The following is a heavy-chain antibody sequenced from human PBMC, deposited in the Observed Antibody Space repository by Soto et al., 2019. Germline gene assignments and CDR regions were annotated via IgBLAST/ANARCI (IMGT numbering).Heavy chain of an antibody. V-gene: IGHV3-23*01. Sequence: EVQLLESGGGLVQPGGSLRLSCAASGFTFSSYTMSWVRQGPGKGLEWVSGISSSGGSTVYADSVKGRFTISRDNFKNTLYLHMNSLRTAATAVYYCAKGWGDYWGQGTPVTVSS. CDR1: GFTFSSYT. CDR3: AKGWGDY. J-gene: IGHJ4*02. D-gene: IGHD7-27*01. CDR2: ISSSGGST.